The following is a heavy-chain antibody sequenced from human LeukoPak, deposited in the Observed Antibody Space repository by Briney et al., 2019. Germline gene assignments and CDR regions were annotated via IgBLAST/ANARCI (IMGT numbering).Heavy chain of an antibody. CDR3: ARDGGYYGSGSYYYYYGMDV. V-gene: IGHV4-61*02. J-gene: IGHJ6*04. Sequence: SQTLSLTCTVSGGSISSGSYYWSWIRQPAGKGLEWIGRIYTSGSTNYNPSLKSRVTISVDTSKNQFSLKLSSVTAADTAVYYCARDGGYYGSGSYYYYYGMDVWGKGTTVTVSS. CDR2: IYTSGST. D-gene: IGHD3-10*01. CDR1: GGSISSGSYY.